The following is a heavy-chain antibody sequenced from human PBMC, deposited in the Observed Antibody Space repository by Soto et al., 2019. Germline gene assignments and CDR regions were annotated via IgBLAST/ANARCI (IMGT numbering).Heavy chain of an antibody. J-gene: IGHJ4*02. D-gene: IGHD1-26*01. CDR3: ASAGNSGSYYVLDY. Sequence: GGSLRLSCAASGFTFSSYWMHWVRQAPGKGLVWVSRINSDGSSTSCADSVKGRFTISRDNAKNTLYLQMNSLRAEDTAVYYCASAGNSGSYYVLDYWGQGTQVTVSS. CDR2: INSDGSST. CDR1: GFTFSSYW. V-gene: IGHV3-74*01.